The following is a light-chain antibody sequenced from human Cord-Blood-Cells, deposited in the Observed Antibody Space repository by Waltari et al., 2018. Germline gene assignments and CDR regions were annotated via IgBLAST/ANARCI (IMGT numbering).Light chain of an antibody. V-gene: IGLV2-14*01. CDR1: SSDVGGSNY. CDR2: DVS. J-gene: IGLJ2*01. CDR3: SSYTSSSTLVV. Sequence: QSALTPPASVSGSPGQSITISCTGTSSDVGGSNYVSWYQQHPGKAPKLMIYDVSNRPSGVSNRFSGSKSGNTASLTISGLQAEDEADYYCSSYTSSSTLVVFGGGTKLTVL.